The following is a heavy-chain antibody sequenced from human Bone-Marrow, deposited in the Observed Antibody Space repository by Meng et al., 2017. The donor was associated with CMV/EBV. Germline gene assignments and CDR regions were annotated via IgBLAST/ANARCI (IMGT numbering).Heavy chain of an antibody. CDR3: AKDGDTDFWSGYTAYYFDD. Sequence: GESLKISCAASGFTFSTYAMNWVRQAPGKGLEWIAHIRSSSDTIYYADSVKGRFTISRDNAKNSLYLQMNSLRAEDTAVYYCAKDGDTDFWSGYTAYYFDDWGQGPLVTVSS. J-gene: IGHJ4*02. V-gene: IGHV3-48*04. CDR1: GFTFSTYA. CDR2: IRSSSDTI. D-gene: IGHD3-3*01.